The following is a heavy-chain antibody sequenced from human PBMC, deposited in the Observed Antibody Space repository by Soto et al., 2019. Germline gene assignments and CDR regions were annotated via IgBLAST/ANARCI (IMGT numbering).Heavy chain of an antibody. CDR2: IYWDDDK. Sequence: QITLKESGPTLVKPTQTLTLTCTFSGFSLSTSGVGVGWIRQPPGKALEWLALIYWDDDKRYSPSLKSRLTITKDTSKHQVVLTMTNMDPVDTATYYCAHSLYDSVWGTNWFDPWGQGTLVTVSS. CDR3: AHSLYDSVWGTNWFDP. J-gene: IGHJ5*02. V-gene: IGHV2-5*02. CDR1: GFSLSTSGVG. D-gene: IGHD3-16*01.